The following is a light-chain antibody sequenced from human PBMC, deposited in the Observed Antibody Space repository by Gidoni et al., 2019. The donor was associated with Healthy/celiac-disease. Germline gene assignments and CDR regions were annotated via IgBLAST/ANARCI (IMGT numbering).Light chain of an antibody. V-gene: IGKV3-20*01. Sequence: RASQSVSSSYLAWYQQKPGQAPRLLIYGASSRAPGIPDRFSGSGSGTDFTLTISRLEPEDFAVYYCQQYGSSPLTFGGGTKVEIK. CDR2: GAS. CDR1: QSVSSSY. CDR3: QQYGSSPLT. J-gene: IGKJ4*01.